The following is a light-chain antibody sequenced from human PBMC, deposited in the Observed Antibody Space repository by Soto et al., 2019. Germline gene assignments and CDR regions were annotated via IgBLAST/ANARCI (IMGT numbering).Light chain of an antibody. V-gene: IGKV3-20*01. CDR2: AAS. Sequence: EIVLTQSPGTLSLCPGERATLSCRASQSVGSNSLAWYQQKPGQAPRLLIYAASSRATGIPDRFSGSGSGTDFTLTISRLEPEDFAVFYCQQYGSSPLTFGGGTKVEIK. CDR3: QQYGSSPLT. CDR1: QSVGSNS. J-gene: IGKJ4*01.